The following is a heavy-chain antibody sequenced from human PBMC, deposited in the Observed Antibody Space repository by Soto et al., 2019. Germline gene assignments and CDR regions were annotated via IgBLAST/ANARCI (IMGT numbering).Heavy chain of an antibody. J-gene: IGHJ6*02. CDR1: GFTFSDYY. CDR3: ARDLSTSSVTFYYYYGMDV. CDR2: ISRSSSYT. V-gene: IGHV3-11*06. D-gene: IGHD3-3*01. Sequence: GGSLRLSCAASGFTFSDYYMSWIRQAPGKGLEWVSYISRSSSYTNYADSVKGRFTISRDNAKNSLYLQMNSLRAEDTAVYYCARDLSTSSVTFYYYYGMDVWGQGTTVTVSS.